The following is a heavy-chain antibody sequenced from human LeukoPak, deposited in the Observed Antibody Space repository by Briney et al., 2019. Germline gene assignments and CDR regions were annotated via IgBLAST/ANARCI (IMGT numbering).Heavy chain of an antibody. V-gene: IGHV3-49*03. Sequence: PGGSLRLSCAASGFTFSTYAMSWFRQAPGKGLEWVGFIRSKAYGGTTEYAASVKGRFTISRDDSKSIAYLQMNSLKTEDTAVYYCTREPVVVIAIGLSAFDIWGQGTMVTVSS. CDR3: TREPVVVIAIGLSAFDI. J-gene: IGHJ3*02. CDR1: GFTFSTYA. CDR2: IRSKAYGGTT. D-gene: IGHD2-21*01.